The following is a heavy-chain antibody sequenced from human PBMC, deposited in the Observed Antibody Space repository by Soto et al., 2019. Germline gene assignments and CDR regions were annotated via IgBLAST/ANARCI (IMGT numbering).Heavy chain of an antibody. CDR3: AREALYYYDSSGYYRNYGMDV. J-gene: IGHJ6*02. CDR1: GYTFTSYA. V-gene: IGHV1-3*01. Sequence: ASVKVSCKASGYTFTSYAMHWVRQAPGQRLEWMGWINAGNGNTKYSQKFQGRVTITRDTSASTAYMELGSLRSEDTAVYYCAREALYYYDSSGYYRNYGMDVWGQGTTVTVSS. D-gene: IGHD3-22*01. CDR2: INAGNGNT.